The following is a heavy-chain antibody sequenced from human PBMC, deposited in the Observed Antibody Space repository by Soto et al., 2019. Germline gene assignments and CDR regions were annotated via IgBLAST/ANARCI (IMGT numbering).Heavy chain of an antibody. J-gene: IGHJ4*02. CDR2: ISGSGGST. CDR3: AKSPERSIAARPVSFSDY. D-gene: IGHD6-6*01. CDR1: GFTFSSYA. V-gene: IGHV3-23*01. Sequence: GGSLRLSCAASGFTFSSYATSWDRQAPGKGLEWVSAISGSGGSTYYADSVKGRFTISRDNSKNTLYLQMNSLRAEDTAVYYCAKSPERSIAARPVSFSDYWGQGTLVTVSS.